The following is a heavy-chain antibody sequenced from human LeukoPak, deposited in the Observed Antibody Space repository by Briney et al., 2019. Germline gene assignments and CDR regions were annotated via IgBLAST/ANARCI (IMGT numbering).Heavy chain of an antibody. D-gene: IGHD3-10*01. Sequence: PSETLSLTCTVSDGSISSYYWSWIRQPPGKRLEWIGHIYYSGSTNYNPSLNSRVTISVDTSNNHFSLKLSSLTAADTAVYYCARGPREAQFGYWGQGTLVTVSS. CDR2: IYYSGST. CDR3: ARGPREAQFGY. CDR1: DGSISSYY. V-gene: IGHV4-59*01. J-gene: IGHJ4*02.